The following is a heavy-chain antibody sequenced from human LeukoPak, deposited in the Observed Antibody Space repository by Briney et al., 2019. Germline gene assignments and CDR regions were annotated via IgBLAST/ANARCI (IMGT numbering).Heavy chain of an antibody. CDR2: IIPIFGTA. Sequence: ASVKVSCKASGGTFSSYAISWVRQAPGQGLEWMGGIIPIFGTANYAQKFQGRDTITADESTSTAYMELSSLRSEDTAVYYCTRVALDAIDIWGQGTMVTVSS. CDR3: TRVALDAIDI. J-gene: IGHJ3*02. V-gene: IGHV1-69*01. CDR1: GGTFSSYA.